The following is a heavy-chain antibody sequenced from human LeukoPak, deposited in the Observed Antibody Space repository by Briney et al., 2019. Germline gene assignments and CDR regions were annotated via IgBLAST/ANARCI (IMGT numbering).Heavy chain of an antibody. CDR2: INHSGST. CDR1: GGSFSGYY. Sequence: SETLSLTCAVYGGSFSGYYWSWIRQPPGKGLEWIGEINHSGSTNYNPSLKSQVTISVDTSKNQFSLKLSSVTAADTAVYYCARMPFGDGLDDPWGQGTLVTVSS. J-gene: IGHJ5*01. D-gene: IGHD3-10*01. CDR3: ARMPFGDGLDDP. V-gene: IGHV4-34*01.